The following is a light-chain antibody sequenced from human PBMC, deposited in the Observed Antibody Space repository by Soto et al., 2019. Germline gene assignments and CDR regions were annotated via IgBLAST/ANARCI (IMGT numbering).Light chain of an antibody. CDR1: SSNIGSNT. V-gene: IGLV1-44*01. Sequence: QSVLTQPPSASGTPGQRVTISCSGSSSNIGSNTVNWYQQLPGTAPKLLIYSNNQRPSGVPDRFSGSKSGTSASLAISGLQSEDEADYYCAAWDASLDGGVFGTGTKITV. CDR2: SNN. J-gene: IGLJ1*01. CDR3: AAWDASLDGGV.